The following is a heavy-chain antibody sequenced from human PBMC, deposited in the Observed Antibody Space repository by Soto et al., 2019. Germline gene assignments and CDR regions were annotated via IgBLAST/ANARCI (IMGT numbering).Heavy chain of an antibody. D-gene: IGHD2-2*01. CDR2: ISYDGSNK. Sequence: QVQLVESGGGVVQPGRSLRLSCAASGFTFSSYGMHWVRQAPGKGLEWVAVISYDGSNKYYADSVKGRFTISRDNSKNTLYLQMNSLRAEDTAVYYCAKDEVRCSSTSCYEGRDYYYYGMDVWGQGTTVTVSS. J-gene: IGHJ6*02. CDR3: AKDEVRCSSTSCYEGRDYYYYGMDV. V-gene: IGHV3-30*18. CDR1: GFTFSSYG.